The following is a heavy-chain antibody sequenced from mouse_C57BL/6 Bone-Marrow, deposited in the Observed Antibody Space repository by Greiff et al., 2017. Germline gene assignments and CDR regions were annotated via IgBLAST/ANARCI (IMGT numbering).Heavy chain of an antibody. CDR3: ARAGGDY. CDR1: GYAFTNYL. Sequence: QVQLKESGAELVRPGTSVKVSCKASGYAFTNYLIEWVKQRPGQGLEWIGVINPGSGGTNYNEKFKGKATLTADKSSITAYMQLSSLTSEASAVYFCARAGGDYWGQGTTLTVSS. V-gene: IGHV1-54*01. J-gene: IGHJ2*01. CDR2: INPGSGGT.